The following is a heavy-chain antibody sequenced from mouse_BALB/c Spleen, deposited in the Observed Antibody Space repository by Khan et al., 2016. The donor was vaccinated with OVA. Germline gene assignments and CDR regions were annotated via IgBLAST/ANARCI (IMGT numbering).Heavy chain of an antibody. V-gene: IGHV1S135*01. CDR3: ARGGYGGFAY. D-gene: IGHD2-14*01. CDR2: IDPYNGGT. Sequence: VRLQQSGPELVKPGASVKVSCKASGYAFTSYSLYWVKQSHGKSLEWIGYIDPYNGGTSYNQKFKGKATLTVDKSSTSAYMHLNSLTSEDSAVYYCARGGYGGFAYWGQGTLVTVSA. J-gene: IGHJ3*01. CDR1: GYAFTSYS.